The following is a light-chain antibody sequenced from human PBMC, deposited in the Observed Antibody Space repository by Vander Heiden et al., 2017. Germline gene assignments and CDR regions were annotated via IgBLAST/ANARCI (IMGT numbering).Light chain of an antibody. Sequence: QSALTQPASVSGSPGQSITISCTGTSSDVGGYNYVSWYQQHPGKAPNLMIYEVSNRPSGVSNRFSGSKSGNTASLTISGLQAEDEADYYCSSYTSSSTLGVVFGGGTKLTVL. CDR2: EVS. J-gene: IGLJ2*01. CDR1: SSDVGGYNY. CDR3: SSYTSSSTLGVV. V-gene: IGLV2-14*01.